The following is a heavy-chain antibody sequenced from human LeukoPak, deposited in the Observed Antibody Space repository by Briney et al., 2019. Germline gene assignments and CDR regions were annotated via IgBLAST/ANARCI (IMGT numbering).Heavy chain of an antibody. J-gene: IGHJ3*01. V-gene: IGHV1-2*02. CDR1: GYTLTPYH. D-gene: IGHD5-18*01. Sequence: GASVKVSRKASGYTLTPYHLHWVRQAPGQGLEWMGWISPNSGDTDYAQKFQGRVTMTRDTPISTVYMALSSLRSDDTAMYYCARIISYGGSDGFDLWGQGTMVTVSS. CDR2: ISPNSGDT. CDR3: ARIISYGGSDGFDL.